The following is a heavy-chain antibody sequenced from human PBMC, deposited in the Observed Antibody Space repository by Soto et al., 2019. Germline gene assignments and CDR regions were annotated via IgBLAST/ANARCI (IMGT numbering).Heavy chain of an antibody. V-gene: IGHV3-74*01. CDR2: INSDGTST. Sequence: EVQLVESGGGLVQPGGSLRLSCAVSGFTFSTYWMHWVRQAPGKGLVWVSRINSDGTSTSYADSVKGRFTISRDNAKNTQYLQMNSLRAEDTAVYYCAVGRRSYDSSGHDYWGQGTLVSVCS. J-gene: IGHJ4*02. CDR1: GFTFSTYW. D-gene: IGHD3-22*01. CDR3: AVGRRSYDSSGHDY.